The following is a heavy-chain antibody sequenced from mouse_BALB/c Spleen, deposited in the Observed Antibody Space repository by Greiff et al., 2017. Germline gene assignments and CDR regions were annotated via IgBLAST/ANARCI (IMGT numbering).Heavy chain of an antibody. Sequence: EVQLQQSGPELVKPGASVKVSCKASGYAFTSYNMYWVKQSHGKSLEWIGYIDPYNGGTSYNQKFKGKATLTVDKSSSTAYMHLNSLTSEDSAVYYCARALIYYDYDREDPWFAYWGQGTLVTVSA. D-gene: IGHD2-4*01. CDR2: IDPYNGGT. CDR3: ARALIYYDYDREDPWFAY. V-gene: IGHV1S135*01. CDR1: GYAFTSYN. J-gene: IGHJ3*01.